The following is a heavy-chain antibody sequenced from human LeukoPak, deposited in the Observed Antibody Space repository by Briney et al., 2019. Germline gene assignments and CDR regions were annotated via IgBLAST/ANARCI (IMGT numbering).Heavy chain of an antibody. CDR3: ARTDYSNTNWFDP. V-gene: IGHV4-59*12. CDR1: GGSIGSYY. D-gene: IGHD4-11*01. J-gene: IGHJ5*02. CDR2: IHNSGST. Sequence: SETLSLTCTVSGGSIGSYYWSWIRQPPGKGLEWIGYIHNSGSTHYTFSLKSRVTMSLDTSKNQFSLKLTSVTAADTAVYYCARTDYSNTNWFDPWGQGTLVTVSS.